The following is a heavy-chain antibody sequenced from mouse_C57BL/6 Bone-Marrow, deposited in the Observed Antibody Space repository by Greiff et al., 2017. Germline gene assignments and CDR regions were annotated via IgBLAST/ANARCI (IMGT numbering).Heavy chain of an antibody. CDR2: ISSGSSTI. V-gene: IGHV5-17*01. D-gene: IGHD1-1*01. Sequence: EVMLVESGGGLVKPGGSLKLSCAASGFTFSDYGMHWVRQAPEKGLEWVAYISSGSSTIYYADTVKGRFTISRDNAKNTLFLQMTSLRSEDTAMYYCASLEYYGSSYPYWYFDVWGTGTTVTVSS. J-gene: IGHJ1*03. CDR1: GFTFSDYG. CDR3: ASLEYYGSSYPYWYFDV.